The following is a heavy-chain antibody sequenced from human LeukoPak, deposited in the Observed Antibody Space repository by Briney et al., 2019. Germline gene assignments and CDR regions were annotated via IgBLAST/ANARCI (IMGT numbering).Heavy chain of an antibody. Sequence: SETLSLTCAVSAVSFSSHYWTWIRQPPGKGLEWIGYISYIGSTDYNPSLKSRVTISIDTSKNQFSLKLSSVTAADTAVYYCARDLVTVTKGFDIWGQGTMVSVSS. V-gene: IGHV4-59*11. J-gene: IGHJ3*02. D-gene: IGHD4-17*01. CDR3: ARDLVTVTKGFDI. CDR2: ISYIGST. CDR1: AVSFSSHY.